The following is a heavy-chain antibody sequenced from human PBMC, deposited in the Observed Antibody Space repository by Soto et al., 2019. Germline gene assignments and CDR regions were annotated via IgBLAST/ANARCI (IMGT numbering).Heavy chain of an antibody. V-gene: IGHV3-48*01. Sequence: EVQLVESGGGLVQPGGSLRLSCAASGFTFSSYSMNWVRQAPGKGLEWVSYISSSGSTIYYADSVKGRFTISRDNAKNSLYLQMNSLRAEDTAVYYCAREADYVNWFDPWGQGTLVTVSS. J-gene: IGHJ5*02. CDR1: GFTFSSYS. D-gene: IGHD4-17*01. CDR2: ISSSGSTI. CDR3: AREADYVNWFDP.